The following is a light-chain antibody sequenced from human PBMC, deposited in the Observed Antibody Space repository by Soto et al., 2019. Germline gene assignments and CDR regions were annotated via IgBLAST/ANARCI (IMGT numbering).Light chain of an antibody. J-gene: IGLJ1*01. CDR3: GSYTSSSTLPYV. CDR1: SSDVGGYNY. Sequence: QSALTQPASVSGSPGQSITISCTGTSSDVGGYNYVSWYQQHPGKAPKLMIYEVSNRPSGVSNRFSGSKSGNTASLTISGLQAEDEADYYCGSYTSSSTLPYVFGTGTKVTVL. CDR2: EVS. V-gene: IGLV2-14*01.